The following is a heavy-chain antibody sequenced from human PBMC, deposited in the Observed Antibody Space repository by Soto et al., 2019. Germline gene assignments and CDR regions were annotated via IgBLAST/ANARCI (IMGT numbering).Heavy chain of an antibody. CDR2: INPSSGST. V-gene: IGHV1-46*03. CDR3: TRGVGIYYFDY. D-gene: IGHD1-26*01. J-gene: IGHJ4*02. CDR1: GYTFTRSY. Sequence: ASVKVSCKASGYTFTRSYLHWVRQAPGQGLEWMAMINPSSGSTTYAQKFQGRLTVAWDTSTNTVYLDLSSLRSEDTAVFYCTRGVGIYYFDYWGQGTLVTVSS.